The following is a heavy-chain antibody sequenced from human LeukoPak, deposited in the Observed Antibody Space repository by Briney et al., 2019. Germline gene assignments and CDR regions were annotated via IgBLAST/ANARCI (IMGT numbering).Heavy chain of an antibody. CDR2: ISSSGRTT. J-gene: IGHJ4*02. V-gene: IGHV3-48*04. Sequence: GGSLRLSCAASGFTFSTYSMNWVRQAPGKGLEWVSYISSSGRTTDYADSVKGRFTISRDNAKNSLYLQMNSLRAEDTAIYYCARDERLLSFLKWGQGTLVTVSS. CDR1: GFTFSTYS. D-gene: IGHD3-3*01. CDR3: ARDERLLSFLK.